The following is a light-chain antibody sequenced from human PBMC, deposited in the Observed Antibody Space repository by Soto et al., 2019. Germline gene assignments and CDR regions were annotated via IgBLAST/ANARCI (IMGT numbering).Light chain of an antibody. Sequence: QSVLTQPASVSVSPGQSITISCTGTSSDVGGYNYVSWYQQHPGKAPKLMIYEVSNRPSGVSNRFSGSKSGNTASLPISGLQAEDEADYYCSSYTSSSTLVCGGGTQLTVL. CDR3: SSYTSSSTLV. J-gene: IGLJ3*02. V-gene: IGLV2-14*01. CDR2: EVS. CDR1: SSDVGGYNY.